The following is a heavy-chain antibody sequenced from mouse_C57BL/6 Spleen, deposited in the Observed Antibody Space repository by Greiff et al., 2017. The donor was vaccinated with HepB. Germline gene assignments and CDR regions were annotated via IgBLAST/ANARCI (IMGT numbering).Heavy chain of an antibody. CDR3: ARWGNTGAWFAY. D-gene: IGHD2-1*01. J-gene: IGHJ3*01. Sequence: QLQESGPELVKPEASVKISCKASGYTFTDYYINWVKQRPGQGLVWIGWIYPGSGNTKYNEKFKGKATLTVDTSSSTAYMQLSSLTSEDSAVYFCARWGNTGAWFAYWGQGTLVTVSA. V-gene: IGHV1-84*01. CDR2: IYPGSGNT. CDR1: GYTFTDYY.